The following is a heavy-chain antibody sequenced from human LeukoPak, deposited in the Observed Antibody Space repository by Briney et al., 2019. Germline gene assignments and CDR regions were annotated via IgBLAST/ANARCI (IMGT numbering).Heavy chain of an antibody. CDR3: AKDSRIAARNDAFDI. V-gene: IGHV3-30*02. J-gene: IGHJ3*02. D-gene: IGHD6-6*01. CDR1: GFTFSSYG. Sequence: GGSLRLPCAAYGFTFSSYGMHWVRQAPGKGLEWVAFIRYDGRNKYYADSVKGRFTISRDNSKNTLYLQMNSLRAEDTGVYYCAKDSRIAARNDAFDIWGQGTMVTVSS. CDR2: IRYDGRNK.